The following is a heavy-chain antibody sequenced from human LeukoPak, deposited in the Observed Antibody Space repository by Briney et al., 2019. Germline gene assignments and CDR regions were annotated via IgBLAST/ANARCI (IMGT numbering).Heavy chain of an antibody. Sequence: GESRKISCKGSGSSFTSYWIGWVRQMPGKGLEWMGIIYPGDSDTRYSPSFQGQVTISADKSISTAYLQWSSLKASDTAMYYCARLDNFWSGYWYYFDYWGQGTLVTVSS. CDR1: GSSFTSYW. CDR2: IYPGDSDT. J-gene: IGHJ4*02. V-gene: IGHV5-51*01. CDR3: ARLDNFWSGYWYYFDY. D-gene: IGHD3-3*01.